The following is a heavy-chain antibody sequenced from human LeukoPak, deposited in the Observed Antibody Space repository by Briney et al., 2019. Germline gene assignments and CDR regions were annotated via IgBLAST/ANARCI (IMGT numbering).Heavy chain of an antibody. Sequence: PPQTLSLTCAVSGGSISSGGYSWSWIRQPPGKGLEWIGYISHSGNTFYNPSLKSRVTISVDRSQNQFSLKLSSVTAADTAVYYWARGVSFRSGPWFDPWGRGSLVTVSS. CDR3: ARGVSFRSGPWFDP. D-gene: IGHD6-25*01. V-gene: IGHV4-30-2*01. CDR2: ISHSGNT. CDR1: GGSISSGGYS. J-gene: IGHJ5*02.